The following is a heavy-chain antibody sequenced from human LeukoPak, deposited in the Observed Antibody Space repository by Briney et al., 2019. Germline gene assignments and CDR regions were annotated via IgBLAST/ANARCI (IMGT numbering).Heavy chain of an antibody. Sequence: PSETLSLTCTVSGGSIRSYYWSWVRQPAGKGLEWIGRIYSSGSTNYNPSLKSRVTMSVDTSKNQLSLKLSSVTAADTAVYYCAGGRGQLAPFDYWGQGTLVTVSS. J-gene: IGHJ4*02. D-gene: IGHD5-24*01. CDR2: IYSSGST. CDR3: AGGRGQLAPFDY. V-gene: IGHV4-4*07. CDR1: GGSIRSYY.